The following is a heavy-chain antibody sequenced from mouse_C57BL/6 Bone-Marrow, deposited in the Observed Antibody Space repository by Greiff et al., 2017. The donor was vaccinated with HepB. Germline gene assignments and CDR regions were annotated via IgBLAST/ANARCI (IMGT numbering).Heavy chain of an antibody. J-gene: IGHJ4*01. CDR2: IYPGGGYT. D-gene: IGHD3-2*02. CDR1: GYTFTNYW. CDR3: ARGRTAQATDYAMDY. V-gene: IGHV1-63*01. Sequence: VQLQQSGAELVRPGTSVKMSCKASGYTFTNYWIGWAKQRPGQGLEWIGDIYPGGGYTNYNEKFKGKATLTADKSSSTAYMQVSSLTSEDSAIYYCARGRTAQATDYAMDYWGQGTSVTVSS.